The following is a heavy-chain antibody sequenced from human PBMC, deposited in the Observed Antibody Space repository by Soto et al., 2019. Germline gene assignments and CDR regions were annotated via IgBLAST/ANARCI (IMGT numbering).Heavy chain of an antibody. D-gene: IGHD3-22*01. CDR3: ANSNYYDSSGYYWA. CDR2: ISGSGGST. V-gene: IGHV3-23*01. Sequence: EVQLLESGGGLVQPGGSLRLSCAASGFTFSSYAMSWVRQAPGKGLEWVSAISGSGGSTYYADSVKGRFTISRDNSKNTLYLQMNSLRAEDTAVYYCANSNYYDSSGYYWAWGQGTLVTVSS. J-gene: IGHJ4*02. CDR1: GFTFSSYA.